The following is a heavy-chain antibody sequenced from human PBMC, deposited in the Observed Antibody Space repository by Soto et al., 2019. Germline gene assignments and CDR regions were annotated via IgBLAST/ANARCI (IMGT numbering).Heavy chain of an antibody. CDR2: ISYDGSNK. CDR3: AKDEGAYDYVWGSYRPPGYAFDI. V-gene: IGHV3-30*18. J-gene: IGHJ3*02. D-gene: IGHD3-16*02. CDR1: GFTFSSYG. Sequence: VQLVESGGGLVQPGRSLRLSCAASGFTFSSYGMHWVRQAPGKGLEWVAVISYDGSNKYYADSVKGRFTISRDNSKNTLYLQMNSLRAEDTAVYYCAKDEGAYDYVWGSYRPPGYAFDIWGQGTMVTVSS.